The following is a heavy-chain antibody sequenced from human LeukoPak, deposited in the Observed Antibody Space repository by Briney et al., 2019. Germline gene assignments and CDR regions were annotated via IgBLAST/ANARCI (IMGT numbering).Heavy chain of an antibody. CDR2: ISGSGNST. CDR3: AKGNGVDWARSLGELRYFDWSKGPNWFDP. CDR1: GSTFSSDA. V-gene: IGHV3-23*01. Sequence: GGSLRLSCAATGSTFSSDAMSWVRQAPGKGLEWVSAISGSGNSTYYAGSVKGRFTISRDNSKNTVYLQMNSLRAEDTALYYCAKGNGVDWARSLGELRYFDWSKGPNWFDPWGQGTLVTVSS. J-gene: IGHJ5*02. D-gene: IGHD3-9*01.